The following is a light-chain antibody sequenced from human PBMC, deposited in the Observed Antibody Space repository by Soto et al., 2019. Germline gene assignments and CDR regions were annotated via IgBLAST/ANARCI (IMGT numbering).Light chain of an antibody. CDR2: EGS. J-gene: IGLJ2*01. CDR1: SSDVGSYNL. V-gene: IGLV2-23*03. CDR3: CSYAGSSTFVV. Sequence: QSVLTQPASVSGSPGQSITISCTGTSSDVGSYNLVSWYQQHPGKGPKLMIYEGSKRPSGVSNRFSGSKSGNTASLTISGLQAEDEADYYCCSYAGSSTFVVFGGGTKLTVL.